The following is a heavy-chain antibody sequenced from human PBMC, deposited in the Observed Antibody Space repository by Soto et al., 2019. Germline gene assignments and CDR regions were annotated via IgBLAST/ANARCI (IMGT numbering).Heavy chain of an antibody. Sequence: QVQLVESGGGVVQPGESLRLSCAASGFTFSENGMHWVRQAPGKGLEGVALISNDGNRKYYSDSVKGRLTIPRDNSKNTLVAQMNSLRAEDTAVYYCAKDWSGGSYFIDNWGQGALVTVSS. CDR2: ISNDGNRK. J-gene: IGHJ4*02. D-gene: IGHD3-10*01. V-gene: IGHV3-30*18. CDR1: GFTFSENG. CDR3: AKDWSGGSYFIDN.